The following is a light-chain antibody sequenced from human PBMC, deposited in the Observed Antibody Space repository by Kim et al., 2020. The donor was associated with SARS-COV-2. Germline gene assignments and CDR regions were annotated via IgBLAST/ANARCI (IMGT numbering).Light chain of an antibody. CDR3: SSYRSGSTL. V-gene: IGLV2-14*03. CDR2: DVS. J-gene: IGLJ2*01. CDR1: SSDVGRNNY. Sequence: QSALTQPASVSGSPGQSITISCTGTSSDVGRNNYVSWYQQHVGNAPKLIIYDVSNRPSGVSNRFSGSKSGDTASLTISELQAEDEADYYCSSYRSGSTLFGGGTKLTVL.